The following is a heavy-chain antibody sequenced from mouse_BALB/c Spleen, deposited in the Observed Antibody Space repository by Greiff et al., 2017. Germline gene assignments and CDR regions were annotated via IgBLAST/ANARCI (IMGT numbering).Heavy chain of an antibody. J-gene: IGHJ4*01. D-gene: IGHD3-1*01. Sequence: QVQLQQPGAELVKPGTSVKLSCKASGYNFTSYWINWVKLRPGQGLEWIGDIYPGSGSTNYNEKFKSKATLTVDTSSSTAYMQLSSLASEDSALYYCARWGGSGLYAMDYWGQGTSVTVSS. CDR1: GYNFTSYW. CDR3: ARWGGSGLYAMDY. CDR2: IYPGSGST. V-gene: IGHV1-55*01.